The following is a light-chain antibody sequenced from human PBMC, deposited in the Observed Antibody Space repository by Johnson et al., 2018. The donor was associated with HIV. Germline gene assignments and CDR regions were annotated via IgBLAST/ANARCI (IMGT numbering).Light chain of an antibody. J-gene: IGLJ1*01. CDR1: SSNIGNNY. CDR2: DNN. Sequence: QPVLTQPPSVSAAPGQKVTISCSGSSSNIGNNYVSWYQQLPGTAPKLLIYDNNKRPSGIPDRFSGSKSGTSATLGITGLQTGDEADYYCGTWDSSLSAVYFFGTGTKVTVL. V-gene: IGLV1-51*01. CDR3: GTWDSSLSAVYF.